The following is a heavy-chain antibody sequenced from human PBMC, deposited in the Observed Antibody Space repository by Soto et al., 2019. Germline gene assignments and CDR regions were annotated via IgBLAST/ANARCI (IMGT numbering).Heavy chain of an antibody. CDR3: ARSPLQHTAMGNDY. J-gene: IGHJ4*02. D-gene: IGHD5-18*01. CDR1: GFTFSSYA. V-gene: IGHV3-30-3*01. Sequence: GGSLRLSCAASGFTFSSYAMHWVRQAPGKALEWVXVXSXXXSXKXXXDXXXXRFTISRDNSKNTLYLQMKSLRAEDTAVYYCARSPLQHTAMGNDYWGQGTLVTVSS. CDR2: XSXXXSXK.